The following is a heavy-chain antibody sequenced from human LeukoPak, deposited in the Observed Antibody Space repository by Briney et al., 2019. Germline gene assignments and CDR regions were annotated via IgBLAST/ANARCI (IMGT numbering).Heavy chain of an antibody. Sequence: GGSLRLFCAASGFTFSDYYMSWIRQAPGKGLEWVSYISSSGSTIYYADSVKGRFTISRDNAKNSLYLQMNSLRAEDTAVYYCARTHCSSTSCYSGEEGYGMDVWGQGTTVTVSS. CDR3: ARTHCSSTSCYSGEEGYGMDV. V-gene: IGHV3-11*01. CDR2: ISSSGSTI. D-gene: IGHD2-2*01. CDR1: GFTFSDYY. J-gene: IGHJ6*02.